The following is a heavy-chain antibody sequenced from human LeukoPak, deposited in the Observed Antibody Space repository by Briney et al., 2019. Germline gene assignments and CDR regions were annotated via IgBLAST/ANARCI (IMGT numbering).Heavy chain of an antibody. J-gene: IGHJ4*01. V-gene: IGHV3-30*02. D-gene: IGHD6-13*01. CDR2: IQYDGRNT. Sequence: GGSLRLSCAASGFTFSSYGMHWVRQAPGKGLEWVAFIQYDGRNTYYADSVKGRFTISRDNSKNMLYLQMNSLRAEDTAVYYCAKDESSWYPGYFDYWGHGTLVTVPS. CDR1: GFTFSSYG. CDR3: AKDESSWYPGYFDY.